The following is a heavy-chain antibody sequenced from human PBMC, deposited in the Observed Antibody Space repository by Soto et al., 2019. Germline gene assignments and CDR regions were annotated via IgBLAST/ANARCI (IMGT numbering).Heavy chain of an antibody. CDR1: GFTFSSYS. CDR3: ARDASIRITMVRGVIIKAFDY. J-gene: IGHJ4*02. Sequence: GGARRLSCAASGFTFSSYSMNWVRQAPGKGLEWVSYISSSSSTIYYADSVKGRFTISRDNAKNSLYLQMNSLRDEDTAVYYCARDASIRITMVRGVIIKAFDYWGQGTLVTVSS. CDR2: ISSSSSTI. D-gene: IGHD3-10*01. V-gene: IGHV3-48*02.